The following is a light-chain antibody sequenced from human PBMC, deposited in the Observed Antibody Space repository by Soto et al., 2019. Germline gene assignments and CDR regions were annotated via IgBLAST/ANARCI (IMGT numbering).Light chain of an antibody. CDR2: LAS. V-gene: IGKV3-20*01. CDR1: ETISNNY. CDR3: QQYGSSPWT. Sequence: EIVLTQSPGTLSLSPGETATLSCRASETISNNYVGWYQQRPGQAPSLLIYLASNRAAGIPDRCRGSGSGADFTITINRLEPEDFAVYLCQQYGSSPWTFGQGTKVDIK. J-gene: IGKJ1*01.